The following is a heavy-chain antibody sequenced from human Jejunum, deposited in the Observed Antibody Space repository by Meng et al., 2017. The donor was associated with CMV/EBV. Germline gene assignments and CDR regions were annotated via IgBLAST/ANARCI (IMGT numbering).Heavy chain of an antibody. CDR1: GYNAIGYG. Sequence: SGYNAIGYGTGWVRQRPGKGREWRGLIYTGNADTRYSQSFQGQATISADKTINTDYLQWSRLKDPESAMYYCARIVPTNGDYDYWDQGTLVTVSS. V-gene: IGHV5-51*01. D-gene: IGHD4-17*01. CDR2: IYTGNADT. CDR3: ARIVPTNGDYDY. J-gene: IGHJ4*02.